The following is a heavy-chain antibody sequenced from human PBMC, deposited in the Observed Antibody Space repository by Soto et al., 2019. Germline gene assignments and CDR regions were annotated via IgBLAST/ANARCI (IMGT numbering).Heavy chain of an antibody. CDR2: IYHSGST. Sequence: QVQLQESGPGLVKPSGTLSLTCAVSGGSISSSNWWSWVRQPPGKGLEWIGEIYHSGSTNYNPSLTSRVTISVDKSKNQFYLKLSSVTAEDTAVYYWARVVEQWQYGMDVWGKGTTVTVSS. V-gene: IGHV4-4*02. D-gene: IGHD6-19*01. J-gene: IGHJ6*04. CDR3: ARVVEQWQYGMDV. CDR1: GGSISSSNW.